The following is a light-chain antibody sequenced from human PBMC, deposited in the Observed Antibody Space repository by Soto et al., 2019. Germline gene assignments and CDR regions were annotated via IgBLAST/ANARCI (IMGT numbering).Light chain of an antibody. J-gene: IGKJ1*01. Sequence: EIVLTQSPGTLSLYPWERATLSCRASQSVSSSYLAWYQQKPGQAPRLLIYGASSRASGIPDRFSGRESGTDFTLTISRLEPEDFAVYFSQHYSSSPWTFGQGTKVDIK. CDR3: QHYSSSPWT. V-gene: IGKV3-20*01. CDR1: QSVSSSY. CDR2: GAS.